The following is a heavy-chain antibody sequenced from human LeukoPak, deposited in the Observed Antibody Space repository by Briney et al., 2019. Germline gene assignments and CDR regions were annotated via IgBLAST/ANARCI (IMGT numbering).Heavy chain of an antibody. J-gene: IGHJ5*02. CDR3: ARKVTWIQLWLGNWFDP. V-gene: IGHV4-34*01. CDR1: GGSFSGYY. Sequence: PSETLSLTCAVYGGSFSGYYWSWIRQPPGKGLEWIGEINHSGSTNYNPSLKSRVTISVDTSKNQFSLKLSSVTAADTAVYYCARKVTWIQLWLGNWFDPWGQGTLVTVSS. CDR2: INHSGST. D-gene: IGHD5-18*01.